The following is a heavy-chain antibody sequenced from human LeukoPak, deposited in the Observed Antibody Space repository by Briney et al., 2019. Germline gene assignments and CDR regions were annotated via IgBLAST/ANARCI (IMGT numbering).Heavy chain of an antibody. D-gene: IGHD5-18*01. CDR3: ARAGYSYGTGYYFDY. Sequence: PSESLSLTCTVSIGSIGNYYWTWIRQPPGKGLEWIGFVYYTGATNYTPSLRGRVTISLDTPKNQFSLQLHSVTAADTAVYYCARAGYSYGTGYYFDYWGQGTMVTASS. CDR1: IGSIGNYY. V-gene: IGHV4-59*01. CDR2: VYYTGAT. J-gene: IGHJ4*02.